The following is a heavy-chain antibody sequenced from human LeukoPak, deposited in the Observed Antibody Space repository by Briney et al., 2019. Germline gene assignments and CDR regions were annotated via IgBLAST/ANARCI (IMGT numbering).Heavy chain of an antibody. CDR1: GYTFTTYF. J-gene: IGHJ4*02. CDR3: ARAMTTFGAPIPVY. CDR2: INPNGGTT. V-gene: IGHV1-46*01. Sequence: ASVKVSCKASGYTFTTYFINWVRQAPGQGLEWMGVINPNGGTTKSAQEFQGRVTMTRDTSTSTVYMELNSLRSDDTAGYYCARAMTTFGAPIPVYWGQGTLVTVSS. D-gene: IGHD3-3*01.